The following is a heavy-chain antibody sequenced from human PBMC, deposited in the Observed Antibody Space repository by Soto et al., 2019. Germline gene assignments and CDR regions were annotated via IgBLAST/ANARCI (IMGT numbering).Heavy chain of an antibody. CDR1: GYTFTSYA. D-gene: IGHD3-22*01. CDR2: INAGNGNT. Sequence: ASVKVSCKASGYTFTSYAMHWVRQAPGQRLEWMGWINAGNGNTKYSQKFQGRVTITRDTSASTAYMELSSLRSEDTAVYYCARYGGYYDSSGYYPLPFDYWGQGTLVTVSS. V-gene: IGHV1-3*01. J-gene: IGHJ4*02. CDR3: ARYGGYYDSSGYYPLPFDY.